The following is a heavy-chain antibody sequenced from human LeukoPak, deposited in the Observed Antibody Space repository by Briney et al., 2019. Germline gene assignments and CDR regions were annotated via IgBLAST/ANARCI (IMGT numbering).Heavy chain of an antibody. V-gene: IGHV7-4-1*01. D-gene: IGHD4-17*01. CDR3: ARQGTLYGDYYYYGMDV. J-gene: IGHJ6*04. Sequence: ASVKGSCKASGYTFTSYAMNWVRQAPGQGLEWMGWINTNTGNPTYAQGFPGRFVFSLDTSVSTAYLQICSLKAEDTAAYYCARQGTLYGDYYYYGMDVWGKGTTVTVSS. CDR1: GYTFTSYA. CDR2: INTNTGNP.